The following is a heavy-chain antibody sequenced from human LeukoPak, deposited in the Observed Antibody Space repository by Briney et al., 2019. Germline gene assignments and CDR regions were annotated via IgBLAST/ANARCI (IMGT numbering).Heavy chain of an antibody. CDR2: ISYDGSNK. CDR1: GFTFSSYA. Sequence: PGGSLRLSCAAYGFTFSSYAMDWVRQAPGKGLEWVAVISYDGSNKYYADSVKGRYTISRDNSKNTLYLQMNSLRAEDTAVYYCARDMGNSGPLELPYWGQGTLVTVSS. D-gene: IGHD1-26*01. V-gene: IGHV3-30*04. J-gene: IGHJ4*02. CDR3: ARDMGNSGPLELPY.